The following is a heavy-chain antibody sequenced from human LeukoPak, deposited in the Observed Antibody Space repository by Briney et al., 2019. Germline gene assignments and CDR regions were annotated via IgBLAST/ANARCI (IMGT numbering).Heavy chain of an antibody. CDR1: GGSISSYY. D-gene: IGHD3-3*01. CDR2: IYYSGST. CDR3: ARLYYDFWSGYNWFDP. V-gene: IGHV4-59*01. Sequence: PSETLSLTCTVSGGSISSYYWSWIRQPPGKGLEWIGYIYYSGSTNYNPSLKSRVTISVGTSKNQFSLKLSSVTAADTAVYYCARLYYDFWSGYNWFDPWGQGTLVTVSS. J-gene: IGHJ5*02.